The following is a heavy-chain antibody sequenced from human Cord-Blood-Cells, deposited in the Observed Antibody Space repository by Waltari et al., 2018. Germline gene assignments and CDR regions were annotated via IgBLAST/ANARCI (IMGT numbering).Heavy chain of an antibody. CDR2: INPSGGST. CDR3: ARSQQLGAFDI. V-gene: IGHV1-46*01. D-gene: IGHD6-13*01. J-gene: IGHJ3*02. Sequence: GQGLEWMGIINPSGGSTSYAQKFQGRVTMTRDTSTSTVYMELSSLRSEDTAVYYCARSQQLGAFDIWGQGTMVT.